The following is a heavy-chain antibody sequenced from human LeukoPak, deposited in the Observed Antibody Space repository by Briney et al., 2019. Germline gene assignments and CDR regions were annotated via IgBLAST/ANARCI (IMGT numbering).Heavy chain of an antibody. CDR2: IYYSGST. CDR3: ARGGDYYDSSGYSPTISYYYYMDV. D-gene: IGHD3-22*01. Sequence: PSETLSLTCTVSGGSISSSSYYWGWIRQPPGKGLEWIGSIYYSGSTYYNPSLKSRVTISVDTSKNQFSLKLSSVTAADTAVYYCARGGDYYDSSGYSPTISYYYYMDVWGKGTTVTVSS. J-gene: IGHJ6*03. CDR1: GGSISSSSYY. V-gene: IGHV4-39*07.